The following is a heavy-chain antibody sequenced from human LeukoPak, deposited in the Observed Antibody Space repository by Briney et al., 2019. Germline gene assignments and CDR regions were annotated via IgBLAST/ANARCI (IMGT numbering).Heavy chain of an antibody. CDR3: ASHQRYCSSTSCYGLRYYYYMDV. Sequence: SVKVSCKASGGTFSSYAISWVRQAPGQGLEWMGGIIPIFGTANYAQKFQGRVTITADKSTSTAYMELSSLRSEDTAVYYCASHQRYCSSTSCYGLRYYYYMDVWGKGTTVTVSS. D-gene: IGHD2-2*01. CDR2: IIPIFGTA. CDR1: GGTFSSYA. V-gene: IGHV1-69*06. J-gene: IGHJ6*03.